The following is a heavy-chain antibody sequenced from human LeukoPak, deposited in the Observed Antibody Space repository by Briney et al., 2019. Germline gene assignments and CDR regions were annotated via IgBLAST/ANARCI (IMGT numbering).Heavy chain of an antibody. D-gene: IGHD6-19*01. Sequence: PGGSLRLSCAASGFTFNTCWIHWVRHAPGKGLVWVARIKSDGSSITYADSVKGRFTISRDNAKNTSYLQMNSLRAEDTAVYYCAKDGQWLASFDYWGQGTLVTVSS. CDR2: IKSDGSSI. CDR1: GFTFNTCW. CDR3: AKDGQWLASFDY. V-gene: IGHV3-74*03. J-gene: IGHJ4*02.